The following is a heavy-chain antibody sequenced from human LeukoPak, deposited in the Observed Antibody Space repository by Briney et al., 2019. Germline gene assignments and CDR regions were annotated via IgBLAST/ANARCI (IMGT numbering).Heavy chain of an antibody. J-gene: IGHJ4*02. CDR3: ARDWGYCSSASCYLV. D-gene: IGHD2-2*01. CDR2: IRYDGSNK. CDR1: GFTLSSYG. V-gene: IGHV3-30*02. Sequence: PGGSLRLSCAASGFTLSSYGMHWVRQAPGKGLEWVAFIRYDGSNKYYADSVKGRFTISRDNSKNTLYLQMNSLRADDTAVYYCARDWGYCSSASCYLVWGQGTLVTVSS.